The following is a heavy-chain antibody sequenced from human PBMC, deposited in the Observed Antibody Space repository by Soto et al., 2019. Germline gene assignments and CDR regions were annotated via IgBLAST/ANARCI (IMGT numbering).Heavy chain of an antibody. D-gene: IGHD1-26*01. Sequence: WVAVISYDGSNKYYADSVKGRFTISRDNSKNTLYLQMNSLRAEDTAVYYCARAVLLLGGAPYYYGMDVWGQGTTVTVSS. V-gene: IGHV3-30-3*01. J-gene: IGHJ6*02. CDR3: ARAVLLLGGAPYYYGMDV. CDR2: ISYDGSNK.